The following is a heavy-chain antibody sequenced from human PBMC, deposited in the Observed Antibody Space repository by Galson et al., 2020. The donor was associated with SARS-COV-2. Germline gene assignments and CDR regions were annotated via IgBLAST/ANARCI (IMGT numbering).Heavy chain of an antibody. D-gene: IGHD3-22*01. V-gene: IGHV3-9*01. CDR1: GFTFDDYA. CDR2: ISWNSGSI. CDR3: AKDRGDSSGYSHYDAFDI. J-gene: IGHJ3*02. Sequence: TGGSLRLSCAASGFTFDDYAMHWVRQAPGKGLEWVSGISWNSGSIGYADSVKGRFTISRDNAKNSLYLQMNSLRAEDTALYYCAKDRGDSSGYSHYDAFDIWGQGTMVTISS.